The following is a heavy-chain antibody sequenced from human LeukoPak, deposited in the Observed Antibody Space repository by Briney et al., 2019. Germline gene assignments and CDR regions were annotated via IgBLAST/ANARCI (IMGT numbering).Heavy chain of an antibody. Sequence: SGGSLRLSCAASGFTFDDYGMSWVRQAPGKGLEWVSGINRNAGSTGYADSVKGRFTISRDIAKNSLYLQMNSLRAEDTAFYYCASGLYDYVWGSQRPDYYFDYWGQGTLVTVSS. CDR3: ASGLYDYVWGSQRPDYYFDY. V-gene: IGHV3-20*04. CDR1: GFTFDDYG. J-gene: IGHJ4*02. D-gene: IGHD3-16*01. CDR2: INRNAGST.